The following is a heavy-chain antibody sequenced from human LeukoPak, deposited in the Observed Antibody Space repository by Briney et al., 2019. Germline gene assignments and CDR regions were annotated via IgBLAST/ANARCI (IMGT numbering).Heavy chain of an antibody. V-gene: IGHV4-34*01. Sequence: PSETLSLTCAVYGGSFSGYYWSWIRQPPGKGLEWIGEINHSGSTNYNPSLKSRVTISVDTSKNQFPLKLSSMTAADTAVYYCARGPRSSYSRRNWYFDLWGRGTLVTVSS. CDR3: ARGPRSSYSRRNWYFDL. J-gene: IGHJ2*01. CDR2: INHSGST. D-gene: IGHD3-3*01. CDR1: GGSFSGYY.